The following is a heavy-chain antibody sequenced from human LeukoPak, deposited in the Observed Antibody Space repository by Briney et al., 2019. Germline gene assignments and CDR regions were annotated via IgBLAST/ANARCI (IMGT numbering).Heavy chain of an antibody. J-gene: IGHJ3*02. D-gene: IGHD3-9*01. Sequence: GGSLRLSCAASGFTFSSYWMHWVRQAPGKGLVWVSRINSDGSSTSYADSVKGRFTISRDNSKNTLYLQMNSLRAEDTAVYYCAKDPQYYDILTGPTGDAFDIWGQGTMVTVSS. V-gene: IGHV3-74*01. CDR3: AKDPQYYDILTGPTGDAFDI. CDR1: GFTFSSYW. CDR2: INSDGSST.